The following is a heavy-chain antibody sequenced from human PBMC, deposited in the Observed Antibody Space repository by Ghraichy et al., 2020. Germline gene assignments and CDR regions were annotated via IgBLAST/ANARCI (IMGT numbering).Heavy chain of an antibody. J-gene: IGHJ4*02. CDR1: GGSFSAYS. CDR3: ATNGSSSRFDY. Sequence: SETLSLTCTFSGGSFSAYSWSWIRQPPGRGLEWIGEINHSGSTNYNPSLKSQVTISVDTSKNQFSLKLNSVTAADTALYYCATNGSSSRFDYWGQGTLVTVSS. CDR2: INHSGST. D-gene: IGHD6-6*01. V-gene: IGHV4-34*01.